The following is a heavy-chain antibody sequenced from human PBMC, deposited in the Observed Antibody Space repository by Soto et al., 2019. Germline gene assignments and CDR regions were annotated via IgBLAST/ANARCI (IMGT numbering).Heavy chain of an antibody. J-gene: IGHJ3*02. Sequence: GGSLRLSCAASGFTFSSYAMSWVRQAPGKGLEWVSAISGSGGSTYYADSVKGRFTISRDNSKNTLYLQMNSLRAEDTAVYYCAKLSPFTMVRGVMGAFDIWGQGTMVTVSS. CDR1: GFTFSSYA. V-gene: IGHV3-23*01. D-gene: IGHD3-10*01. CDR2: ISGSGGST. CDR3: AKLSPFTMVRGVMGAFDI.